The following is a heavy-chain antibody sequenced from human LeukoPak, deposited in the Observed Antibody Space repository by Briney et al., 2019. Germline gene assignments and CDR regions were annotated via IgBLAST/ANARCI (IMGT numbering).Heavy chain of an antibody. D-gene: IGHD3-3*01. V-gene: IGHV4-34*01. CDR1: GGSFSGYY. Sequence: SETLSLTCAVYGGSFSGYYWSWIRQPPGKGLEWIGEINHSGSTNYNPSLKSRVTISVDTSKNQFSLKLSSVTAADTAVYYCARSQGGVDFWSGLYYYYGMDVWGQGTTVTVSS. CDR3: ARSQGGVDFWSGLYYYYGMDV. CDR2: INHSGST. J-gene: IGHJ6*02.